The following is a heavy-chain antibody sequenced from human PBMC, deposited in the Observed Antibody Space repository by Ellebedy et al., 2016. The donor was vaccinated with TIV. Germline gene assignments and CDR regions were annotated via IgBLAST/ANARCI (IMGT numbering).Heavy chain of an antibody. V-gene: IGHV3-7*01. Sequence: GVSLRLSXAASGFTLSLYWMSWVRQAPGKGLEWVANIKHDGSEKYYVDSVKGRFTISRDNAKTSLFLQMSSLRGEDTAVYYCARAAHFYSYGMDVWGQGTTVTVSS. CDR1: GFTLSLYW. CDR2: IKHDGSEK. J-gene: IGHJ6*02. CDR3: ARAAHFYSYGMDV.